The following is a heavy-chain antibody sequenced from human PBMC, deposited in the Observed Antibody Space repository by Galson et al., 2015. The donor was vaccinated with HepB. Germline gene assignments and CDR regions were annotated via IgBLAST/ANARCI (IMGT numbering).Heavy chain of an antibody. CDR2: ISYDESNK. CDR1: GFTFSNYA. V-gene: IGHV3-30*09. CDR3: ARNTFYCSGGSCFLFDS. J-gene: IGHJ4*02. D-gene: IGHD2-15*01. Sequence: SLRLSCAASGFTFSNYAMHWVRQAPGKGLEWVAIISYDESNKYYADSVEGRFAISRDNSKNTLYLQMNSLRAEDTAVYYCARNTFYCSGGSCFLFDSWGQGTLVTVSS.